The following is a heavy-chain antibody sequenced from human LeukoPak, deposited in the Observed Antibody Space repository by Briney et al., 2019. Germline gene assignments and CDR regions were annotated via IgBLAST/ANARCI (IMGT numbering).Heavy chain of an antibody. Sequence: SETLSLTCTVSGGSISSGDYYWSWIRQPPGKGLEWIGYIYYSGSTYYNPSLKSRVTISVDTSKNQFSLKLSSVTAVDTAVYYCARVRYLIGAFDIWGQGTMVTVSS. CDR2: IYYSGST. D-gene: IGHD2-21*01. V-gene: IGHV4-30-4*01. J-gene: IGHJ3*02. CDR3: ARVRYLIGAFDI. CDR1: GGSISSGDYY.